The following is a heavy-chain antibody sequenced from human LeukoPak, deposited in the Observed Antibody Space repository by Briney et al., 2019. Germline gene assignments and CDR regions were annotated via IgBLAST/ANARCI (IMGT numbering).Heavy chain of an antibody. J-gene: IGHJ5*02. D-gene: IGHD3-3*01. Sequence: PSETLSLTCTVSGDSFSSVKDYWAWIRQPPGKGLEWIASGDYSGGTYYNPSLKSRVTISVDTSKNQFSLKLSSVTAADTAVYYCAKNGQSGFSFDPWGQGTLVTVSS. CDR1: GDSFSSVKDY. V-gene: IGHV4-39*07. CDR2: GDYSGGT. CDR3: AKNGQSGFSFDP.